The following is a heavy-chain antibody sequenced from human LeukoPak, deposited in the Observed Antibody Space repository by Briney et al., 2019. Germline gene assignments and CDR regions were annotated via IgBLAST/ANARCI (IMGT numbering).Heavy chain of an antibody. D-gene: IGHD4-23*01. Sequence: PSETLSLTCAVYGGSFSGYYWSWIRQPPGKGLEWIGEINHSGSTNYNPSLKSRVTILVDTSKNQFSLKLSSVTAADTAVYYCARGSEYSLGNSYVAFDYWGQGTLVTVSS. CDR3: ARGSEYSLGNSYVAFDY. CDR1: GGSFSGYY. J-gene: IGHJ4*02. V-gene: IGHV4-34*01. CDR2: INHSGST.